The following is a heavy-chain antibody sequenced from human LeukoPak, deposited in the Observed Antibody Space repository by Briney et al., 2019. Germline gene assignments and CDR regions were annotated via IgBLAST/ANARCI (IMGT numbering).Heavy chain of an antibody. CDR3: RTELIRGVMTTAFVI. CDR2: LSHDGSNE. V-gene: IGHV3-30*03. J-gene: IGHJ3*02. D-gene: IGHD3-10*01. Sequence: GGSLRLSCAASGFTFSSYRMSWVRQAPGKGLEWVAALSHDGSNEFYADSVKGRFTVSRDNSKHSFYLQMNSLRDEDAAVYYCRTELIRGVMTTAFVIWGQGTMVTVSS. CDR1: GFTFSSYR.